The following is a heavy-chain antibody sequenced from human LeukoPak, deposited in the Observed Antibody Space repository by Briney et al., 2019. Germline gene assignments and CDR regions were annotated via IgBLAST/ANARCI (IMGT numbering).Heavy chain of an antibody. CDR1: GFTFRSYG. CDR2: ISSGSTI. CDR3: ARESIAVAGAPFDY. V-gene: IGHV3-48*04. J-gene: IGHJ4*02. D-gene: IGHD6-19*01. Sequence: GRSLRLSCAASGFTFRSYGMHWVRQAPGKGLEWVSYISSGSTIYDADSVKGRFTISRDNAKNSLYLQMNSLRAEDTAVYYCARESIAVAGAPFDYWGQGTLVTVSS.